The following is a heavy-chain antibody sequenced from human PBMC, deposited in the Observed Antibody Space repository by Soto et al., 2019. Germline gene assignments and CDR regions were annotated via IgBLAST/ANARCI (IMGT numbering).Heavy chain of an antibody. CDR3: ARRLIAAAGTVRFDP. V-gene: IGHV4-59*08. Sequence: SETLSLTCTVSGGSISSYYWSWIRQPPGKGLEWIGYIYYSGSTNYNPSLKSRVTISVDTSKNQFSLKLSSVTAADTAVYYCARRLIAAAGTVRFDPWGQGTLVTVSS. D-gene: IGHD6-13*01. J-gene: IGHJ5*02. CDR1: GGSISSYY. CDR2: IYYSGST.